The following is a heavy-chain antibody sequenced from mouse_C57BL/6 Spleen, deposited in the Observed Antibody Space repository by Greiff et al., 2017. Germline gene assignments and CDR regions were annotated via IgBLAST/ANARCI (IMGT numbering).Heavy chain of an antibody. CDR3: ARTHYFGSSYAMDY. CDR2: IDPSDSYT. CDR1: GYTFTSYW. D-gene: IGHD1-1*01. V-gene: IGHV1-50*01. J-gene: IGHJ4*01. Sequence: QVQLQQPGAELVKPGASVKLSCKASGYTFTSYWMQWVKQRPGQGLEWIGEIDPSDSYTNYNQKFKGKATLTVDTSSSTAYMQLSSLTSEDSAVYYCARTHYFGSSYAMDYWGQGTSVTVSS.